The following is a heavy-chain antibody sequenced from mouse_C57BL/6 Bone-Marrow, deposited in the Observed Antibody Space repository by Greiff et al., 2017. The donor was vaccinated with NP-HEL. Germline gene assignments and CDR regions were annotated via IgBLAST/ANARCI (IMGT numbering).Heavy chain of an antibody. CDR1: GYTFTDYY. D-gene: IGHD1-1*01. Sequence: QVHVKQSGAELVRPGASVKLSCKASGYTFTDYYINWVKQRPGQGLEWIARIYPGSGNTYYNEKFKGKATLTAEKSSSTAYMQLSSLTSEDSAVYFCARTGVARGDYWGQGTTLTVSS. CDR3: ARTGVARGDY. J-gene: IGHJ2*01. V-gene: IGHV1-76*01. CDR2: IYPGSGNT.